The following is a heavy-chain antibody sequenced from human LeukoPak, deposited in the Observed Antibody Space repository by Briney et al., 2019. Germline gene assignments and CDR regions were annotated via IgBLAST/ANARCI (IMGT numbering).Heavy chain of an antibody. J-gene: IGHJ4*02. D-gene: IGHD5-24*01. CDR3: ARAIEMATIFFDY. CDR1: GGSISSGGYS. Sequence: PSQTLSHTCAVSGGSISSGGYSWSWIRQPPGKGLEWIGYIYHSGSTYYNPSLKSRVTISVDRSKNQFSLKLSSVTAADTAVYYCARAIEMATIFFDYWGQGTLVTVSS. CDR2: IYHSGST. V-gene: IGHV4-30-2*01.